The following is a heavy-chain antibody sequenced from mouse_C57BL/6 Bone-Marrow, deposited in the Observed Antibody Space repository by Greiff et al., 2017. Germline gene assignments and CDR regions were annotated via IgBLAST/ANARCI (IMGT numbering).Heavy chain of an antibody. CDR2: IDPETGGT. V-gene: IGHV1-15*01. CDR3: TRGRDY. CDR1: GYTFTDYE. Sequence: QVQLQQSGAELVRPGASVTLSCKASGYTFTDYEMHWVKQTPVHGLEWIGAIDPETGGTAYNQKFKGKAILTADKASSTAYMELRSLTSEDSAVYYCTRGRDYWGQGTTLTVSS. J-gene: IGHJ2*01.